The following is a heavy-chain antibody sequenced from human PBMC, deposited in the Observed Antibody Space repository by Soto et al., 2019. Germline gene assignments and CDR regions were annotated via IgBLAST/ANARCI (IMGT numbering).Heavy chain of an antibody. J-gene: IGHJ5*01. V-gene: IGHV4-39*01. Sequence: SETLSLTCTVSGDSITSINNYWGWLRQPPWMGMEWIANIYYDGTTFYNPYLKSRIAMSIDTSKNQFSLNLTSVTATDTAVYDCSTGVIPGTRHRDFASWGQGXSVTVYS. CDR2: IYYDGTT. CDR1: GDSITSINNY. D-gene: IGHD2-21*01. CDR3: STGVIPGTRHRDFAS.